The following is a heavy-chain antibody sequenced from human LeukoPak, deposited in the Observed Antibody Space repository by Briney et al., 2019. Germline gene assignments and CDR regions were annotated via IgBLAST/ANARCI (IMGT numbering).Heavy chain of an antibody. CDR3: ARHTVTADAFDI. CDR1: GYSISSGYC. Sequence: SETLSLTCAGSGYSISSGYCWGWIRQPPGKGLEWMGGMYHGGRTYYNPSLKSRVTISVDTSKNQFSLKLSSVTAADTAVYYCARHTVTADAFDIWGQGTMVTVSS. J-gene: IGHJ3*02. CDR2: MYHGGRT. V-gene: IGHV4-38-2*01. D-gene: IGHD4-11*01.